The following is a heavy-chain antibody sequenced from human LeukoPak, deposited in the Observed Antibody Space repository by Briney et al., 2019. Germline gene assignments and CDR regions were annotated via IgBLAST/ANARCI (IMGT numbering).Heavy chain of an antibody. CDR3: ARGSNYLGYFDY. V-gene: IGHV4-4*07. J-gene: IGHJ4*02. CDR1: GGSISSYY. CDR2: IYTSGSA. D-gene: IGHD2-8*01. Sequence: SETLSLTCTVSGGSISSYYWSWIRQPAGKGLEWIGRIYTSGSANHNPSLKSGVTMSVDTPKNQSSLKLSSVTAADAPVYYCARGSNYLGYFDYWGQRTLVTLSS.